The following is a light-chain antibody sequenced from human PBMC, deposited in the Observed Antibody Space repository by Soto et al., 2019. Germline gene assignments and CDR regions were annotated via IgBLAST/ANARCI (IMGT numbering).Light chain of an antibody. V-gene: IGKV1-5*01. CDR1: QSISSW. CDR3: QQYTRYWT. J-gene: IGKJ1*01. Sequence: GDRVTITCRASQSISSWLAWYQQKPGKAPKLLIYDASSLESGVPSRFSGSGSGTEFTLTIKSLNPYDFATYYCQQYTRYWTFGQGTK. CDR2: DAS.